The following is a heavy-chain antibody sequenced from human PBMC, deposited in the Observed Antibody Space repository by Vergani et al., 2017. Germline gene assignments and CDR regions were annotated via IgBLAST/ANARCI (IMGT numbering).Heavy chain of an antibody. CDR3: ARALVS. J-gene: IGHJ4*02. Sequence: EVQLVESGGGLVQPGGSLRLSCAASGFTFIMHAMSWVRQAPGKGLEWVSTLSASDRRTHYAGSVLGRFTISRENAKSSLYLQMNSLTAADTAVYYCARALVSWGRGTLVTVSS. CDR1: GFTFIMHA. CDR2: LSASDRRT. V-gene: IGHV3-23*04. D-gene: IGHD6-6*01.